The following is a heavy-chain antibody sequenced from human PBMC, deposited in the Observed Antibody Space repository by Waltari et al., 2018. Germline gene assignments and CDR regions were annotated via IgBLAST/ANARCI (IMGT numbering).Heavy chain of an antibody. V-gene: IGHV1-46*01. CDR3: RSDFWSGYQFPQEAFDI. Sequence: QVQLVQSGAEVKKPGASVKVSCKASGYTFTSYYMHWVRQAPGQGLEWMGIINPSGGSTSYAQKFQGRVTISRDNSKNTLYLQMNSLRAEDTAVYYCRSDFWSGYQFPQEAFDIWGQGTMVTVSS. CDR2: INPSGGST. D-gene: IGHD3-3*01. J-gene: IGHJ3*02. CDR1: GYTFTSYY.